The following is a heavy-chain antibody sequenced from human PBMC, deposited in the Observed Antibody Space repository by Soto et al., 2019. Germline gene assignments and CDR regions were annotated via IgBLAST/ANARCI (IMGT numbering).Heavy chain of an antibody. CDR1: GFTFSTYD. Sequence: GGSLRLSCVASGFTFSTYDMNWVRQAPGKGLEWVSSINRASIYIYYADSVRGRFTISGDNAKNSLYLQMDSLRVEDTAVYYCARRTVKTYHYFDYWGQGTLVTVSS. V-gene: IGHV3-21*01. D-gene: IGHD4-17*01. CDR3: ARRTVKTYHYFDY. J-gene: IGHJ4*02. CDR2: INRASIYI.